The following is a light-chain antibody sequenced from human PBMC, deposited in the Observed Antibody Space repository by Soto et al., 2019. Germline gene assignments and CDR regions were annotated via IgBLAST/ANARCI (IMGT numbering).Light chain of an antibody. J-gene: IGKJ4*01. CDR2: AAS. V-gene: IGKV1-39*01. CDR1: QSISSY. CDR3: QQSYSTPRT. Sequence: DIQMTQSPSSLSASVGDRVTITCRASQSISSYLNWYQQKPGKAPKLLIYAASSLQSGVPSRFSGSGSGTDFTLTISSLQSEDFVTYYCQQSYSTPRTFGGGTKVEIK.